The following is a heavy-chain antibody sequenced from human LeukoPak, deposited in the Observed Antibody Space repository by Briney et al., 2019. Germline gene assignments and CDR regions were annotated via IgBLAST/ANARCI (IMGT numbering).Heavy chain of an antibody. V-gene: IGHV4-61*02. CDR2: IYTSGST. CDR1: GGSISSARYY. J-gene: IGHJ4*02. Sequence: ASETLSLTCTVSGGSISSARYYWRWIRQPAGKGLEWIGRIYTSGSTNYNPSLKSRVTISVDTSKNQFSLKLSSVTAADTAVYYCAMRERLAAAFDYWGQGTLVTVSS. CDR3: AMRERLAAAFDY. D-gene: IGHD6-13*01.